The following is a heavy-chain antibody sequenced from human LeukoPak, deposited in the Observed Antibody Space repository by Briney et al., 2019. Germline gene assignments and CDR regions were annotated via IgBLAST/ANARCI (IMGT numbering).Heavy chain of an antibody. Sequence: HPGGSLRLSCAASGFTFRSYAMHWVRQAPGKGLEWVTFISGDGRNIGYADTVKGRFTISRDNSKDTLYLQMNTLRVEDTAIYYCAKTRGGSLHDGFDIWGQGTMVTVSS. CDR2: ISGDGRNI. CDR3: AKTRGGSLHDGFDI. J-gene: IGHJ3*02. D-gene: IGHD3-16*01. CDR1: GFTFRSYA. V-gene: IGHV3-30-3*02.